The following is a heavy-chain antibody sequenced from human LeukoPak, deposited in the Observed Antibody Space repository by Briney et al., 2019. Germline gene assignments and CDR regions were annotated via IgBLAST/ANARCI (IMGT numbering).Heavy chain of an antibody. J-gene: IGHJ4*02. CDR1: GGSISSYY. V-gene: IGHV4-59*08. D-gene: IGHD6-19*01. CDR2: ISYSGST. CDR3: ARHTSSGWYFIDY. Sequence: SETLSLTCTVSGGSISSYYWSWIRQPPGKGLEWIGYISYSGSTNYSPSLKSRVTISVDTSKKQFSLKLRSVTAADTAVYYCARHTSSGWYFIDYWGKGTLVTVSS.